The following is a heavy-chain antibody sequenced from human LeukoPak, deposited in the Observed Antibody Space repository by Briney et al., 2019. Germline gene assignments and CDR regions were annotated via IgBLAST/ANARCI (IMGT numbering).Heavy chain of an antibody. CDR2: IIPIFGTA. Sequence: AASVKVSCKASGGTFSSYAISWVRQAPGQGLEWMGGIIPIFGTANYAQKFQGRVTMTEDTSTDTAYMELSSLRSEDTAVYYCATDNYWGQGTLVTVSS. CDR1: GGTFSSYA. V-gene: IGHV1-69*06. J-gene: IGHJ4*02. CDR3: ATDNY.